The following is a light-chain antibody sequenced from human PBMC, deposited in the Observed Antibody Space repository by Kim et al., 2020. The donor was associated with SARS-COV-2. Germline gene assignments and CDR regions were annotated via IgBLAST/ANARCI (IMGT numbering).Light chain of an antibody. Sequence: QLVLTQSPSASVSLGASVKLTCTLSSGHSSYAIAWHQQQPEKGPRYLMKLNSDGSHSKGDGIPDRFSGSSSGAERYLTISSLQSEDEADYYCQTWGTGIQVFGTGTKVTVL. V-gene: IGLV4-69*01. CDR2: LNSDGSH. CDR3: QTWGTGIQV. CDR1: SGHSSYA. J-gene: IGLJ1*01.